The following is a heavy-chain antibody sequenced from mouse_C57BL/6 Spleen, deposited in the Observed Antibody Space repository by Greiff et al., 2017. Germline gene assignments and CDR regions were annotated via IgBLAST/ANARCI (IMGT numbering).Heavy chain of an antibody. CDR3: AEQGSNYPYAY. D-gene: IGHD2-5*01. CDR2: IWGGGST. J-gene: IGHJ3*01. Sequence: LVAPSQSLSITCTVSGFSLTSYGVDWVRHPPGKGLEWLGVIWGGGSTNYNSGLMSRLSISKDNSKSQVFLKMNSLQTDDTAMYDCAEQGSNYPYAYRGQGALVTVSA. V-gene: IGHV2-9*01. CDR1: GFSLTSYG.